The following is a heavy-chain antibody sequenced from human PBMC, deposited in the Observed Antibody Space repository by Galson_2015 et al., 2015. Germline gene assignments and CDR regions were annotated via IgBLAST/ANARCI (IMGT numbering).Heavy chain of an antibody. CDR1: GFSLSVGGVT. CDR3: ATGGDTVAGVRGTGGFDF. D-gene: IGHD6-19*01. V-gene: IGHV2-5*02. J-gene: IGHJ4*02. Sequence: PALVKPTQPLTLTCTFSGFSLSVGGVTVGWIRQPPGQALEWLALIYWDDDKRYTPSLKSRLTVNKGTSKNQVVLTLANVDPVDTATYFCATGGDTVAGVRGTGGFDFWGQGILVTVSS. CDR2: IYWDDDK.